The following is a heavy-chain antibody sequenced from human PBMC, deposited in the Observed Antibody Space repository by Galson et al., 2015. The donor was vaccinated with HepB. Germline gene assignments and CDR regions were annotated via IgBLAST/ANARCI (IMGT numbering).Heavy chain of an antibody. Sequence: SLRLSCAASGFTFSSYAMHWVRQAPDKGLEWVAVISYDGSNKYYADSVKGRFTISRDNSKNTLYLQMNSLRAEDTAVYYCARVYSGWYDYWGQGTLVTVSS. CDR1: GFTFSSYA. J-gene: IGHJ4*02. CDR2: ISYDGSNK. D-gene: IGHD6-19*01. V-gene: IGHV3-30-3*01. CDR3: ARVYSGWYDY.